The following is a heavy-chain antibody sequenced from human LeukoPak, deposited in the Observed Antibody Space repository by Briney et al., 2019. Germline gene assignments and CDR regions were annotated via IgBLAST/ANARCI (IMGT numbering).Heavy chain of an antibody. CDR3: ARDAGYCSGGSCYPGQFDY. V-gene: IGHV3-33*01. Sequence: GGSLRLSCAASGFTFSSYGMHWVRQAPGKGLEWVAVIWYDGSNKYYADSVKGRFTISRDNSKNTLYLQMSSLRAEGTAVYYCARDAGYCSGGSCYPGQFDYWGQGTLVTVSS. D-gene: IGHD2-15*01. CDR2: IWYDGSNK. CDR1: GFTFSSYG. J-gene: IGHJ4*02.